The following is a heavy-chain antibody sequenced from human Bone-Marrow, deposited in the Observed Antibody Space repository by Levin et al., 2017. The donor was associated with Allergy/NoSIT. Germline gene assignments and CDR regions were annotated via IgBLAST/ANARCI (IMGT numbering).Heavy chain of an antibody. CDR1: GFTFSSYG. Sequence: GESLKISCAASGFTFSSYGMHWVRQAPGKGLEWVALISYDGEYEFYVDSVKGRFTVSRDNSKNTVFLQMNSLKSDDTAVYYFAKGPSGATLGDHWGQGTQVSVSS. V-gene: IGHV3-30*18. J-gene: IGHJ4*02. CDR3: AKGPSGATLGDH. CDR2: ISYDGEYE. D-gene: IGHD1-1*01.